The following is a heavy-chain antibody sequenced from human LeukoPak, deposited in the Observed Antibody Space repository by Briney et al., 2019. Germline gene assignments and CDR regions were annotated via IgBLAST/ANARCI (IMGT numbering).Heavy chain of an antibody. CDR1: GYTFTSYG. D-gene: IGHD1/OR15-1a*01. CDR2: ISAYNGNT. V-gene: IGHV1-18*01. Sequence: GASVKVSCKASGYTFTSYGISWVRQAPGQGLEWMGWISAYNGNTNYAQKLQGRVTMTTDTSTSTAYMELRSLRSDDTAVYYCAREGGFAPNSNYYYYYYMDVWGKGTTVTVSS. CDR3: AREGGFAPNSNYYYYYYMDV. J-gene: IGHJ6*03.